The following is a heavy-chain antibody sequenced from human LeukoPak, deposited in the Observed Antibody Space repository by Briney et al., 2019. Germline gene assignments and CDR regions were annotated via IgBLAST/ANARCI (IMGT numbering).Heavy chain of an antibody. CDR2: ISSGGSTI. CDR3: ARDTYGSGNSYNAPLDY. J-gene: IGHJ4*02. Sequence: GGSLRLSCAASGLTFRTYSMNWVRQAPGKGLEWVSYISSGGSTIYYADSVKGRFTISRDNAKNSLYLQMNSLRAEDTAMYYCARDTYGSGNSYNAPLDYWGQGTLVTVSS. D-gene: IGHD3-10*01. CDR1: GLTFRTYS. V-gene: IGHV3-48*01.